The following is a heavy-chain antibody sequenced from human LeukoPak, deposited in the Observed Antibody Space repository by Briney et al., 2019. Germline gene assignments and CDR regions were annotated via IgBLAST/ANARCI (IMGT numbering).Heavy chain of an antibody. D-gene: IGHD3-22*01. V-gene: IGHV4-59*01. Sequence: SETLSLTCTGSGGSISSYYWSWIRQPPGKGLEWIGHIYYSGSTNYNPSLKSRVTISVDTSKNQFSLKLSYVTAADTAVYYCAREQGIYYYDSSGFDYWGQGTLVTVSS. CDR2: IYYSGST. J-gene: IGHJ4*02. CDR1: GGSISSYY. CDR3: AREQGIYYYDSSGFDY.